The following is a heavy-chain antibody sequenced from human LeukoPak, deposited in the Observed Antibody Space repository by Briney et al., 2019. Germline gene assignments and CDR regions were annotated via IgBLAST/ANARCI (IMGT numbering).Heavy chain of an antibody. CDR3: ARARYNWNIDY. CDR1: GFTFSIYW. D-gene: IGHD1/OR15-1a*01. V-gene: IGHV3-74*01. CDR2: INSDGRST. Sequence: PGGSLRLSCAASGFTFSIYWMHWVRQAPGKGLVWVSRINSDGRSTSYADSVKGRFTISRDNAKNTLYLQMNSLRAEDTCVYYCARARYNWNIDYGGQGTLVTVSS. J-gene: IGHJ4*02.